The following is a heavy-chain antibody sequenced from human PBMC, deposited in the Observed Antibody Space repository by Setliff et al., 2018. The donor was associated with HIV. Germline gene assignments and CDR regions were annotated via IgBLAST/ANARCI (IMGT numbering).Heavy chain of an antibody. V-gene: IGHV4-39*07. CDR2: FHYSGST. Sequence: SETLSLTCNVSGGSINRPTHHWGWVRQPPGRGLEWIGSFHYSGSTSYNPSLRSRVTISVDTSKNQFSLKLSSVTAADTAVYYCAREEDYNFWSGYDWFDPWGQGTLVTVSS. CDR1: GGSINRPTHH. CDR3: AREEDYNFWSGYDWFDP. D-gene: IGHD3-3*01. J-gene: IGHJ5*02.